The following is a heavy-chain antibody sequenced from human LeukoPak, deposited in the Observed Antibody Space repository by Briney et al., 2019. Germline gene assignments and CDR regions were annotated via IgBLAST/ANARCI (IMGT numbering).Heavy chain of an antibody. CDR3: ARLGRDDAFDI. CDR1: GYTFTGYY. CDR2: INPSGGST. Sequence: ASVKVSCKASGYTFTGYYMHWVRQAPGQGLEWMGIINPSGGSTSYAQKFQGRVTMTRDMSTSTVYMELSSLRSEDTAVYYCARLGRDDAFDIWGQGTMVTVSS. V-gene: IGHV1-46*01. J-gene: IGHJ3*02. D-gene: IGHD1-26*01.